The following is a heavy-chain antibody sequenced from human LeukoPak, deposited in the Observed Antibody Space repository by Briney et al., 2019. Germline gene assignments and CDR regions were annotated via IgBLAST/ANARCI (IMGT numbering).Heavy chain of an antibody. D-gene: IGHD1-26*01. CDR2: IYYSGST. J-gene: IGHJ5*02. Sequence: KASETLSLTCTVSGGSISSYYWSWIRQPPGKGLEWIGYIYYSGSTNYNPSLKSRVTISVDTSKNQFSLKLSSVTAADTAVYYCARDGGTYSGSYWDVWFDPWGQGTLVTVSS. CDR1: GGSISSYY. CDR3: ARDGGTYSGSYWDVWFDP. V-gene: IGHV4-59*01.